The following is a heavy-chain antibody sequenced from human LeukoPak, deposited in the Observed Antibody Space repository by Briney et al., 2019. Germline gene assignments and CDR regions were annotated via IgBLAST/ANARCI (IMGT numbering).Heavy chain of an antibody. CDR3: AKVGPNNMNYFYMDV. J-gene: IGHJ6*03. CDR2: ISSSGSTI. D-gene: IGHD1/OR15-1a*01. V-gene: IGHV3-11*01. Sequence: GGSLRLSCAASGFTFSDYYMSWIRQAPGKGLEWVSYISSSGSTIYYADSVKGRFTISRDNSKNTLYLQMNSLRADDTAIYYCAKVGPNNMNYFYMDVWGKGTTVTVSS. CDR1: GFTFSDYY.